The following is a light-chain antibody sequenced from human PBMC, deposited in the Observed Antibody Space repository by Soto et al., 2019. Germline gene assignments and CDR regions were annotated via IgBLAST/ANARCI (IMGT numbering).Light chain of an antibody. V-gene: IGLV2-11*01. CDR2: DVS. Sequence: QSVLTQPRSVSGSPGQSVIISCTGSSSDVGGYDFVSWYQQHPGKAPKLMISDVSERPSGVPDRFSGSKSANTASLTISGLQAEDEADYYCCSYAGTYTLVFGGGTKVTVL. CDR1: SSDVGGYDF. CDR3: CSYAGTYTLV. J-gene: IGLJ3*02.